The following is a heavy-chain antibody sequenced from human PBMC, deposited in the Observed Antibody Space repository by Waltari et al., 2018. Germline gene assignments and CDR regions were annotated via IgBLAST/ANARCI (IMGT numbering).Heavy chain of an antibody. CDR1: GGSISSYY. V-gene: IGHV4-59*01. D-gene: IGHD2-15*01. Sequence: QVQLQESGPGLVKPSETLSLTCTVSGGSISSYYWSWIRQPPGKGLEWIWYIYYSGSTNYTPSPKSRVTISVDTSKHPFLLKLCSVTAADTAVYYCASQTCSGGSCYGMDVWGQGTTVTVSS. J-gene: IGHJ6*02. CDR3: ASQTCSGGSCYGMDV. CDR2: IYYSGST.